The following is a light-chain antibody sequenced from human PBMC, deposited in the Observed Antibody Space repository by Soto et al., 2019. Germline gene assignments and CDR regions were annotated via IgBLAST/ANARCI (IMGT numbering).Light chain of an antibody. CDR3: AAWDDSLNGWV. CDR2: RDT. Sequence: QSELTQPPSVSGAPGQTVTISCTGSTSNIGASYDVHWYQQLPGSAPNLLIYRDTHRPSGIPNRFSGSRSGTSASLAIFGLQSEVEADYYCAAWDDSLNGWVFGGGTKLTVL. CDR1: TSNIGASYD. V-gene: IGLV1-40*01. J-gene: IGLJ3*02.